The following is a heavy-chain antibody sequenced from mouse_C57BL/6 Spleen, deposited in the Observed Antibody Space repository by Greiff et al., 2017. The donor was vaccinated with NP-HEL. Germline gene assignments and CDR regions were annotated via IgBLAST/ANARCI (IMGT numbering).Heavy chain of an antibody. D-gene: IGHD2-5*01. CDR2: ISGGGGNT. Sequence: EVKLMESGGGLVKPGGSLKLSCAASGFTFSSYTMSWVRQTPEKRLEWVATISGGGGNTYYPDSVKGRFTISRDNAKNTLYLQMSSLRSEDTALYYCARHVYSNSWFAYWGQGTLVTVSA. J-gene: IGHJ3*01. V-gene: IGHV5-9*01. CDR3: ARHVYSNSWFAY. CDR1: GFTFSSYT.